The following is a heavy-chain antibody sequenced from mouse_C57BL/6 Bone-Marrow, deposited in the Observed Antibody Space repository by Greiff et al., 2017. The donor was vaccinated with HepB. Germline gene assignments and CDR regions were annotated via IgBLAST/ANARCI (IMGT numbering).Heavy chain of an antibody. D-gene: IGHD2-4*01. Sequence: EVQRVESGGGLVQPKGSLKLSCAASGFSFNTYAMNWVRQAPGKGLEWVARIRSKSNNYATYYADSVKDRFTISRDDSESMLYLQMNNLKTEDTAMYYCVRHPDYERAMDYWGQGTSVTVSS. V-gene: IGHV10-1*01. J-gene: IGHJ4*01. CDR3: VRHPDYERAMDY. CDR2: IRSKSNNYAT. CDR1: GFSFNTYA.